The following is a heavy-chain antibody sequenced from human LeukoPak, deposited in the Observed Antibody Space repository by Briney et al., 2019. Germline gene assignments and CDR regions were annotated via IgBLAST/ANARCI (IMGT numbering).Heavy chain of an antibody. D-gene: IGHD2-2*02. CDR2: TNPNSGNT. J-gene: IGHJ4*02. V-gene: IGHV1-8*03. CDR1: GYTFTSYD. Sequence: ASVRVSCKASGYTFTSYDINWVRQATGQGLEWMGWTNPNSGNTGYAQKFQGRVTITRNPSISTAYMELSSLRSEDTAVYYCAREPRGAIRRYDYWGQGTLVTVSS. CDR3: AREPRGAIRRYDY.